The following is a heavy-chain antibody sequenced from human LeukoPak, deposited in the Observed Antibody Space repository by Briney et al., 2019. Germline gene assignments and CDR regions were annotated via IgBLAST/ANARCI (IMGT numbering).Heavy chain of an antibody. CDR2: IVSSSGST. V-gene: IGHV3-23*01. CDR1: GFSFSNYA. D-gene: IGHD5-12*01. J-gene: IGHJ4*02. Sequence: GGSLRLSCAASGFSFSNYAMSWVRQAPGKGLERVSLIVSSSGSTFYADSVKGRFTISRDNSKNTLYLQMNSLRAEETAVYYCAKGAYDYVELGYFDYWGQGTLVTVSS. CDR3: AKGAYDYVELGYFDY.